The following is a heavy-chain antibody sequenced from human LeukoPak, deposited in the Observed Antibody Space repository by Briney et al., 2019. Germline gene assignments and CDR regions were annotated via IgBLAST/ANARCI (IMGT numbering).Heavy chain of an antibody. D-gene: IGHD4-23*01. Sequence: QPGGSLRLSCAASGFTFSSRGMIWVRQAPGKGLEWVSYISPGATTIYYADSVKGRFTVSRDNAKNSLYLQMNSLRDEDTAVYYCATVGGPTVETMHFDHWGQGTLVTVSS. CDR3: ATVGGPTVETMHFDH. J-gene: IGHJ4*02. CDR1: GFTFSSRG. V-gene: IGHV3-48*02. CDR2: ISPGATTI.